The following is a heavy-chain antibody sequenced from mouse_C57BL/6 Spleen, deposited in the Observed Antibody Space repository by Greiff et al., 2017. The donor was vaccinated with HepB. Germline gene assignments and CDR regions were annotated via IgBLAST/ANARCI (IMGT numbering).Heavy chain of an antibody. CDR3: AREGLRKKFDY. CDR1: GYTFTSYW. Sequence: QVHVKQPGAELVRPGTSVKLSCKASGYTFTSYWMHWVKQRPGQGLEWIGVIDPSDSYTNYNQKFKGKATLTVDTSSSTAYMQLSSLTSEYSAVYYCAREGLRKKFDYWGQGTTLTVSS. CDR2: IDPSDSYT. V-gene: IGHV1-59*01. D-gene: IGHD2-4*01. J-gene: IGHJ2*01.